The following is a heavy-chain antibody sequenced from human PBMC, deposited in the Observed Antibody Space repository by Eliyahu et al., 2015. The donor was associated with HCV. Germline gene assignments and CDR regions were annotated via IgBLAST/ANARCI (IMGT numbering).Heavy chain of an antibody. J-gene: IGHJ3*01. Sequence: EVQLVPSGGGLVKPGGSXXLSCTPXGFSFXSXGMNWVRQAPGKGLEWVSFLSFSGDYIYYADSVKGRFTISRDNAKNSLSLQMNSLRAEDTAVYYCARVGYCSGGSCWNGFDLWGQGTMVTVSS. V-gene: IGHV3-21*01. CDR3: ARVGYCSGGSCWNGFDL. D-gene: IGHD2-15*01. CDR1: GFSFXSXG. CDR2: LSFSGDYI.